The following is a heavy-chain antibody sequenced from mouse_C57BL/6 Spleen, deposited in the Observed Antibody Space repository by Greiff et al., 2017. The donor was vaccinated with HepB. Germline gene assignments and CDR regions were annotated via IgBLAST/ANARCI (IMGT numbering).Heavy chain of an antibody. CDR3: ARRNYDGSSYDAMDY. CDR2: IDPEDGES. V-gene: IGHV14-2*01. CDR1: GFNIKDYY. Sequence: EVQLQQSGAELVKSGASVKLSCTASGFNIKDYYMHWVKQRTEQGLAWIGRIDPEDGESKYAQKFQGKATITADTSSNTAYLQLSSLTSEDTAGYYCARRNYDGSSYDAMDYWDQGTSVTDSS. D-gene: IGHD1-1*01. J-gene: IGHJ4*01.